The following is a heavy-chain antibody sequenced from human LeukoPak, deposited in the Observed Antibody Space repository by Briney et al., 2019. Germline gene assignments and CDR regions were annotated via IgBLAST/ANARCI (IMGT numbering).Heavy chain of an antibody. D-gene: IGHD5-24*01. CDR3: ARDRHGDGYNWRALGC. J-gene: IGHJ4*02. V-gene: IGHV1-46*01. Sequence: ASVKVSCKASGYTFTSYGISWVRQAPGQGLEWMGIINPSGGSTSYAQKFQGRVTMTRDMSTSTVYMELSSLRSEDTAVYYCARDRHGDGYNWRALGCWGQGTLVTVSS. CDR1: GYTFTSYG. CDR2: INPSGGST.